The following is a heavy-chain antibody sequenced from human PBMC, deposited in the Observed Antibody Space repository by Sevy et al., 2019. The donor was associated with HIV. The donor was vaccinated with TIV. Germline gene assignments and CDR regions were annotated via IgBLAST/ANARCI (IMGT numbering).Heavy chain of an antibody. CDR1: GFIVSDNY. D-gene: IGHD3-22*01. V-gene: IGHV3-53*01. CDR2: IYSGGHT. CDR3: ARRYYESSGYSYYYYYGMDV. J-gene: IGHJ6*02. Sequence: GGSLRLSCVASGFIVSDNYMSWVRQAPGKGLEWVSVIYSGGHTYYADPVKGRFTISRDNFRNTLYLQVNSLRAEDTAVYYCARRYYESSGYSYYYYYGMDVWGQGTTVTVSS.